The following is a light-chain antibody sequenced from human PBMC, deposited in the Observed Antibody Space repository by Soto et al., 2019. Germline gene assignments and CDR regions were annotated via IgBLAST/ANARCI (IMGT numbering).Light chain of an antibody. CDR2: DVT. CDR1: SNDIGLYNY. J-gene: IGLJ3*02. V-gene: IGLV2-14*03. Sequence: QSALTQPASVSGSPGQSITISCTGTSNDIGLYNYVSWYQQHPGKAPKLVIYDVTYRPSGVSDRFSGSKSDNTASLTISGLQAEDEADYYCSSYTLSSTWVFGGGTKLTVL. CDR3: SSYTLSSTWV.